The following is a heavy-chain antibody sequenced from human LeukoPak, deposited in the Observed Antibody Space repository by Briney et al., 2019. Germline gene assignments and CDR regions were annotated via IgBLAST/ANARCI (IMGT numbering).Heavy chain of an antibody. J-gene: IGHJ4*02. D-gene: IGHD3-22*01. Sequence: PSETLSLTFTVSGGSISSYYWSWIRQPPGKGLEWIGYIYYSGSTNYNPSLKSRVTISVDTSKNHFSLKLSSVTAADTAVYYCARLYDSSGYYYPFDYWGQGTLVTVSS. CDR1: GGSISSYY. CDR3: ARLYDSSGYYYPFDY. V-gene: IGHV4-59*08. CDR2: IYYSGST.